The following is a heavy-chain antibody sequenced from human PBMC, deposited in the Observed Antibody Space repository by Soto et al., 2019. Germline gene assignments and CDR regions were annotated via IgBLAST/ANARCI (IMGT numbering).Heavy chain of an antibody. J-gene: IGHJ6*02. CDR1: GGTFSSYA. V-gene: IGHV1-69*13. CDR3: ARGGYCSSTSCYGPLVVAPRGYYYYGMDV. Sequence: SVKVSCKASGGTFSSYAISWVRQAPGQGLEWMGGIIPIFGTANYAQKFQGRVTVTADESTSTAYMELSSLRSEDTAVYYCARGGYCSSTSCYGPLVVAPRGYYYYGMDVWGQGTTVTVSS. CDR2: IIPIFGTA. D-gene: IGHD2-2*01.